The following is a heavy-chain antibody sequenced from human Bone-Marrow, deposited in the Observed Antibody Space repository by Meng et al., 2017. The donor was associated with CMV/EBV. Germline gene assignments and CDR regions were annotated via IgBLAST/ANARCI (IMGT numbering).Heavy chain of an antibody. D-gene: IGHD6-19*01. CDR3: ARDLRSSGSYYYYYGMDV. J-gene: IGHJ6*02. CDR1: GFTFSSYS. CDR2: ISSSSSYI. Sequence: GESLKISCAASGFTFSSYSMNWVRQAPGKGLEWVSSISSSSSYIYYADSVKGRFTISRDNAKNSLYLQMNSLRAEDTAVYYCARDLRSSGSYYYYYGMDVWGQGTTVTVSS. V-gene: IGHV3-21*01.